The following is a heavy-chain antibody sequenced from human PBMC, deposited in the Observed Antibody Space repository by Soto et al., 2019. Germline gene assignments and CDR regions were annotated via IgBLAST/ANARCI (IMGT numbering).Heavy chain of an antibody. Sequence: SETLSLTCTVSGGSVSSGSYYWSWIRQPPGKGLEWIGYINHSGSTNYNPSLKSRVTMSVDTSKNQFSLKLSSVTAADTAVYYCARTSKFDCWGQGTLVTVSS. J-gene: IGHJ4*02. CDR1: GGSVSSGSYY. CDR2: INHSGST. D-gene: IGHD6-6*01. CDR3: ARTSKFDC. V-gene: IGHV4-61*01.